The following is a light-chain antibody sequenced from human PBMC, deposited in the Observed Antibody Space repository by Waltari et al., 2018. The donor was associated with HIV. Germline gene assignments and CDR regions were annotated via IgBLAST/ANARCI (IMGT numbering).Light chain of an antibody. CDR2: TAY. V-gene: IGKV1-39*01. CDR3: QQSYITPYT. J-gene: IGKJ2*01. CDR1: QRISNF. Sequence: DIQMTQSPSSLSASVGDRVTITCRASQRISNFINWYQQKPGKAPKLLIYTAYSLQSGVPSRFSGSGSGTDFTLTISSLQPEDFATYYCQQSYITPYTFGQGTKLGIK.